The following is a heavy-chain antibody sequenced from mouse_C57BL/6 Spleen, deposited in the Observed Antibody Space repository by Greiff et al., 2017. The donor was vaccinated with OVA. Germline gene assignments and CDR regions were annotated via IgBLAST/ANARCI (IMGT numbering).Heavy chain of an antibody. J-gene: IGHJ4*01. Sequence: EVKLVESEGGLVQPGSSMKLSCTASGFTFSDYYMAWVRQVPEKGLEWVANINYDGSSTYYLDSLKSRFIISRDNAKNILYLQMSSLKSEDTATYYCAREDSNHYYAMDYWGQGTSVTVSS. D-gene: IGHD2-5*01. CDR2: INYDGSST. V-gene: IGHV5-16*01. CDR1: GFTFSDYY. CDR3: AREDSNHYYAMDY.